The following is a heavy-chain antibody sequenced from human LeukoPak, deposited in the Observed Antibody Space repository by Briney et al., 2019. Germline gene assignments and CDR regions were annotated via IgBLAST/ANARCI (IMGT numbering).Heavy chain of an antibody. Sequence: KSSETLSLTCAVSGGSISSGGYAWTWIRQPPGKGLEWIGCISHTGSTYYNPSHTSRATIPLVRSKNHSSLNLSSVTAAHTAEDFTATHYQDYRNYDYYYYYCMDVWGQGTTVTVSS. CDR3: ATHYQDYRNYDYYYYYCMDV. J-gene: IGHJ6*02. D-gene: IGHD4-4*01. V-gene: IGHV4-30-2*01. CDR2: ISHTGST. CDR1: GGSISSGGYA.